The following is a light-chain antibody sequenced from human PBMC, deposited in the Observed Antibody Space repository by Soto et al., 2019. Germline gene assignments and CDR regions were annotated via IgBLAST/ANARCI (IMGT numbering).Light chain of an antibody. CDR3: QSYDSSLSVFYV. CDR1: SSDVGGHNS. V-gene: IGLV2-14*01. Sequence: QSVLTQPASVSGSPGQSITISCTGTSSDVGGHNSVAWYQHNPGKAPKLMIYDVSNRPSGVSSRFSGSKSGNTASLSISGLQAEDESDYYCQSYDSSLSVFYVFGTGTKLTVL. J-gene: IGLJ1*01. CDR2: DVS.